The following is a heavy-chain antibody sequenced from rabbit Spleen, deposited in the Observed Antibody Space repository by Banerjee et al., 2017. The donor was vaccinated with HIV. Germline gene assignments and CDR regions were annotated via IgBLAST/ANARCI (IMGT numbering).Heavy chain of an antibody. V-gene: IGHV1S39*01. CDR1: GFDFSNYG. D-gene: IGHD2-1*01. CDR2: IEPIFGNT. Sequence: QEQLVESGGGLVQPGGPLKLSYKASGFDFSNYGVSWVRQAPGKGLEWIGYIEPIFGNTYYASWAKGRFTISKTSSTTVTLQMTSLTAADTATYFCARGSAAMTMVITGYYLNLWGQGTLVTVS. CDR3: ARGSAAMTMVITGYYLNL. J-gene: IGHJ4*01.